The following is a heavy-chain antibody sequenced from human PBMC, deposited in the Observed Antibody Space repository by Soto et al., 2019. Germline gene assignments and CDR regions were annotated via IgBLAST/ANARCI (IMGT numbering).Heavy chain of an antibody. V-gene: IGHV4-59*01. J-gene: IGHJ4*02. CDR1: GGSMRDYY. Sequence: SETLSLTCSVSGGSMRDYYWSWIRQSPGKGPEWIGYIYYSGNTNYNPSLKSRVTISVDMPKSLFSLKLNSVTAADTAVYHCARQLGLWQPLDYWGRGTLVTVSS. CDR3: ARQLGLWQPLDY. CDR2: IYYSGNT. D-gene: IGHD1-1*01.